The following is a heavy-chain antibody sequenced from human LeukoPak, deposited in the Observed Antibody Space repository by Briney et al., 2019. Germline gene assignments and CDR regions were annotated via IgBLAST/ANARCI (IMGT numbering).Heavy chain of an antibody. V-gene: IGHV1-69*01. J-gene: IGHJ6*04. CDR3: ARADGSGSYGSHYYYYGMDV. D-gene: IGHD3-10*01. CDR1: GGTFSSYA. CDR2: IIPIFGTA. Sequence: ASVKVSCKASGGTFSSYAISWVRQAPGQGLEWMGGIIPIFGTANYAQKFQGRVTITADESTSTAYMELSGLRSEGTAVYYCARADGSGSYGSHYYYYGMDVWGKGTTVTVSS.